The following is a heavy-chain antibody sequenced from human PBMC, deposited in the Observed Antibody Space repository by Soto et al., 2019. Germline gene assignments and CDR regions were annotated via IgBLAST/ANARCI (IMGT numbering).Heavy chain of an antibody. CDR2: INHCGST. J-gene: IGHJ4*02. CDR1: GGSFSGYY. D-gene: IGHD3-22*01. Sequence: SETLSLTCAVYGGSFSGYYWGWIRHPPGKGLESSGEINHCGSTNYNSSLKSRVTISVGTCKNQSTLKLSSVTAEDTVVYYCGGYYDSSGRYWGQGTLVTVSS. V-gene: IGHV4-34*01. CDR3: GGYYDSSGRY.